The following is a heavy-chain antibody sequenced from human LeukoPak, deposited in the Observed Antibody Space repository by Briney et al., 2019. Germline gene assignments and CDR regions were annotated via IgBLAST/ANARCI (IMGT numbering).Heavy chain of an antibody. V-gene: IGHV3-23*01. CDR3: AKDRELLFAHCWFDL. Sequence: GGSLRLSCAASGFTFATYAMGWVRQAPGKGLEWVGGIAISSVDSYYADSVKGRFSISRDDSKNTLYLQLNRLRDEDTAIYYCAKDRELLFAHCWFDLWGQGTLVTVSS. CDR1: GFTFATYA. CDR2: IAISSVDS. D-gene: IGHD3-10*01. J-gene: IGHJ5*02.